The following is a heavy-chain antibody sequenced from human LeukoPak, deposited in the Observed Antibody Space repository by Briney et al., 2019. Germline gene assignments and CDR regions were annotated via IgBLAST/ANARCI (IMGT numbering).Heavy chain of an antibody. D-gene: IGHD1-26*01. CDR1: GASISSNY. J-gene: IGHJ4*02. CDR3: ANGANSGSYFED. V-gene: IGHV4-4*07. Sequence: SETLSLTSAVSGASISSNYWSWVRQPAGKGLKWIGRMYTSGRTDYNPSLKSRVALSADTSKNQFSLKLSSVTAGDTAVYYCANGANSGSYFEDWGQGTPVTVSS. CDR2: MYTSGRT.